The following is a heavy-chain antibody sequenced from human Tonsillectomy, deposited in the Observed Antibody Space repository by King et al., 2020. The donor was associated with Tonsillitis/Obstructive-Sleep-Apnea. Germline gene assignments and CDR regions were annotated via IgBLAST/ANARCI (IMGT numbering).Heavy chain of an antibody. Sequence: QLQESGPGLVKPSETLSLTCTVSGGSVSSGSFYWSWIRQPPGKGLEWIGYVFYSGSTNYNPSLGSRFTISVHTSKNQFSLKLSSVTAADTAVYYCARVERYCSGGICYSGFVFDYWGQGTLVTVSS. CDR1: GGSVSSGSFY. J-gene: IGHJ4*02. CDR3: ARVERYCSGGICYSGFVFDY. D-gene: IGHD2-15*01. V-gene: IGHV4-61*01. CDR2: VFYSGST.